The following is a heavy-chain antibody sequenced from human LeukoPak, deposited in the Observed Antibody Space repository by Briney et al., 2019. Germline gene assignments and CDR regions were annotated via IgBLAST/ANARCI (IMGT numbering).Heavy chain of an antibody. D-gene: IGHD6-19*01. V-gene: IGHV3-33*01. CDR3: ARDRDNSGWYGGLDY. Sequence: GGSLRLSCAASGFTFSSYGMHWVRQAPGKGLGWVAVIWYDGSNKYYADSVKGRFTISRDNSKNTLYLQMNSLRAEDTAVYYCARDRDNSGWYGGLDYWGQGTLVTVSS. CDR1: GFTFSSYG. CDR2: IWYDGSNK. J-gene: IGHJ4*02.